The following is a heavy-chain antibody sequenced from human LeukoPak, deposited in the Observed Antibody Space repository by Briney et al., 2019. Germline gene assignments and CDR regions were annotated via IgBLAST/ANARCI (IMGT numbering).Heavy chain of an antibody. CDR2: IYSSGST. Sequence: AETLSLTFTVSGAAISTYFWSWIRQSPGKGLEWIGYIYSSGSTKYNPSLKSRATISVDASKNQFALTLRSLTAADTAVYYCARDFWSGAVGFDPWGQGTLVTVSS. CDR1: GAAISTYF. D-gene: IGHD3-3*01. CDR3: ARDFWSGAVGFDP. J-gene: IGHJ5*02. V-gene: IGHV4-59*01.